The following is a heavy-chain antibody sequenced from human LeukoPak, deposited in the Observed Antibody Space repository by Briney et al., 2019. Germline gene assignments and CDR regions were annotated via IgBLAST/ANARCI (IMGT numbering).Heavy chain of an antibody. CDR2: IIPIFGTA. V-gene: IGHV1-69*13. J-gene: IGHJ3*02. Sequence: SVKVSCKASGGTFSSYAISWVRQAPGQGLEWMGGIIPIFGTANYAQKFQGRVTITADESTSTAYMELSSLRSEDTAVYYCATTVVPAAMGAFDIWGQGTMVTVSS. D-gene: IGHD2-2*01. CDR1: GGTFSSYA. CDR3: ATTVVPAAMGAFDI.